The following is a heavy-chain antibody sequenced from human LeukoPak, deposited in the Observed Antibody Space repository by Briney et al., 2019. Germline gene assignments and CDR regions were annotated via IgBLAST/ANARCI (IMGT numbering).Heavy chain of an antibody. Sequence: ASVKVSCKASGYTFTDYAIHWVRQAPGQGLEWVGRIDPHSGGTDYAQKCQDRVTLTRDASIGTAYIELSRLRSDDTAFYYCTRDLTISGPIEYWGQETLVTVSS. CDR1: GYTFTDYA. J-gene: IGHJ4*02. D-gene: IGHD3-9*01. CDR3: TRDLTISGPIEY. CDR2: IDPHSGGT. V-gene: IGHV1-2*06.